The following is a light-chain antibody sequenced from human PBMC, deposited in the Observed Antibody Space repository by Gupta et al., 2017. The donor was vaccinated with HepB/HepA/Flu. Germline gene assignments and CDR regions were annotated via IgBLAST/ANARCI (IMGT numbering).Light chain of an antibody. Sequence: DIQITQSPSSLSAAVGDRVTITCRASQSISSYLNWYQQKPGTAPKLMIYASSSLQSVLPSRFSGSGSGTDSTLTISLLQTEDFATYYCQHSYSTPLTFGGGTRVEIK. CDR3: QHSYSTPLT. CDR2: ASS. J-gene: IGKJ4*01. V-gene: IGKV1-39*01. CDR1: QSISSY.